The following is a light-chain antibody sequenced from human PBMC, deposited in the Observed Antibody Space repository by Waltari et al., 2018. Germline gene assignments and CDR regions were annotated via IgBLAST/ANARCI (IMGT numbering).Light chain of an antibody. CDR2: AAS. J-gene: IGKJ1*01. V-gene: IGKV1-39*01. CDR1: QSISSY. CDR3: QQSYSTLWT. Sequence: DIQMTQSPFSLSASVGERVTITCRESQSISSYLNWYQQKPGKAPKLLIYAASSLQRGVPSRFSGSGSETDFTLTISSLQPEDFATYYCQQSYSTLWTFGQGTKVEIK.